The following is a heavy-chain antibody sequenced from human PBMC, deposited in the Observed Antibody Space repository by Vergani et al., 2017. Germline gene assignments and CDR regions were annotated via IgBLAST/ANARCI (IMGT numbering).Heavy chain of an antibody. Sequence: EVQLVQSGAEVKKPGESLKISCQISGYSFTNYWIGWVRQMPGKGLEWMGIIHPADSDTRYSPSFQGQVTISVDKSISTAYLQRSSLRASDSAMYYCARDGYCSSTSCYGWFDPWGQGTLVTVSS. D-gene: IGHD2-2*03. V-gene: IGHV5-51*01. CDR3: ARDGYCSSTSCYGWFDP. CDR2: IHPADSDT. J-gene: IGHJ5*02. CDR1: GYSFTNYW.